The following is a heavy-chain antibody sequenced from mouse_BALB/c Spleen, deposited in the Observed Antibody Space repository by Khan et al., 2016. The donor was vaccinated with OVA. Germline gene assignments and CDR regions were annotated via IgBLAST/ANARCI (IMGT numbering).Heavy chain of an antibody. V-gene: IGHV5-9-3*01. CDR2: ISSGGSFT. CDR3: ARTPGYYGSNYFDY. J-gene: IGHJ2*02. CDR1: GFTFSNYA. D-gene: IGHD1-1*01. Sequence: EVELVESGGGLVQPGGSLKVSCAASGFTFSNYAMSWVRQTPEKRLEWVATISSGGSFTYYPDSVKGRFTISRDNAKNNLYLQMGSLRSEDTAMXYCARTPGYYGSNYFDYWGKGTSLTASS.